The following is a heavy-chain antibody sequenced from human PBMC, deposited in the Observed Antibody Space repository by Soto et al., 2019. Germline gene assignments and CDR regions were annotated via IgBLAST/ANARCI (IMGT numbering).Heavy chain of an antibody. D-gene: IGHD3-22*01. J-gene: IGHJ6*02. CDR2: ISHDGSNK. V-gene: IGHV3-30*04. CDR1: GFTFSGHA. Sequence: QVQLVESGGGVVQPGRSLRLSCAASGFTFSGHAFHWVRQAPGKGLQWVSLISHDGSNKRYADSVKGRFTISRDNSDNTVFLQLSSLRKEDTATYYCARVQGNYFDSRGYFYPGHFYGLDGWGRGTTVSV. CDR3: ARVQGNYFDSRGYFYPGHFYGLDG.